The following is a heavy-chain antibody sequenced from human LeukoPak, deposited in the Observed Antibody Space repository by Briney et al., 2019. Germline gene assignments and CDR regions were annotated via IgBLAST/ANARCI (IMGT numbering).Heavy chain of an antibody. J-gene: IGHJ3*02. CDR3: AKRPRSTVTTKGDAFDI. CDR2: ISGSAGTT. D-gene: IGHD4-17*01. Sequence: GGSLRLSCAASGFTFSNYAMTGVPQAPGKGLEWVSAISGSAGTTYHADSVKGRFTISRDNSKNTLYLQMNSLRAEDTAVYYCAKRPRSTVTTKGDAFDIWGQGTMVTVSS. CDR1: GFTFSNYA. V-gene: IGHV3-23*01.